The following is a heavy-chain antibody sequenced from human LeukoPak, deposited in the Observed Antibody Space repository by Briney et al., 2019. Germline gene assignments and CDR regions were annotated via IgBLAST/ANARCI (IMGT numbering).Heavy chain of an antibody. V-gene: IGHV4-59*08. D-gene: IGHD5-12*01. Sequence: SETLSLTCTVSGGSISSYYWSWIRQPPGKGLEWIGYIYYSGSTNYNPSLKSRVTISVDTSKNQFSLKLSSVTAADTAVYYCARLKQYSGYDGFDPWGQGTLVTVSS. CDR1: GGSISSYY. CDR2: IYYSGST. J-gene: IGHJ5*02. CDR3: ARLKQYSGYDGFDP.